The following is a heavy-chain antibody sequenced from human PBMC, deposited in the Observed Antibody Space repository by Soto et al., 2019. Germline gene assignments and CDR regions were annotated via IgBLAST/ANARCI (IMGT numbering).Heavy chain of an antibody. J-gene: IGHJ4*02. CDR3: ARGPQDILDH. CDR1: GYTFTSYD. CDR2: MNPNSGNT. V-gene: IGHV1-8*01. Sequence: QVQLVQSGAEVKKPGASVKVFCKASGYTFTSYDINWVRQATGQGLEWMGWMNPNSGNTGYAQKFXXRVTMTRNTSLSTAYMELSSPRSEDTAVYYCARGPQDILDHWGQGTLVTVSS. D-gene: IGHD2-15*01.